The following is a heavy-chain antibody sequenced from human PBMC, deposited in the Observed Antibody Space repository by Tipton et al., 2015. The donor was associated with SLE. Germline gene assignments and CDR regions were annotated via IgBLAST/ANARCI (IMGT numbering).Heavy chain of an antibody. V-gene: IGHV4-38-2*01. CDR2: IYHSGST. D-gene: IGHD6-13*01. J-gene: IGHJ4*02. CDR3: ARGIAAAGAYYFDY. CDR1: GYSISSGYY. Sequence: TLSLTCAVSGYSISSGYYWGWIRQPPGKGLEWIGSIYHSGSTYYNPSLKSRVTISVDTSKNQFSLKLSSVTAADTVVYYCARGIAAAGAYYFDYWGQGTLVTVSS.